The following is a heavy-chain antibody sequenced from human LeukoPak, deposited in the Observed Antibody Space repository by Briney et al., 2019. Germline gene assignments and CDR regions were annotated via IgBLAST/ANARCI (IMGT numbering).Heavy chain of an antibody. Sequence: GSLRLSCAASGFTFRSYGMSWVRQAPGKGLEWVSVISADGDATYYADSVKGRFTISRDNSNNTLYLHMSSLKAKDTAVYYCAKDGSASGYAPTDYWGQGILVTVSS. CDR2: ISADGDAT. J-gene: IGHJ4*02. CDR3: AKDGSASGYAPTDY. D-gene: IGHD2-2*01. CDR1: GFTFRSYG. V-gene: IGHV3-23*01.